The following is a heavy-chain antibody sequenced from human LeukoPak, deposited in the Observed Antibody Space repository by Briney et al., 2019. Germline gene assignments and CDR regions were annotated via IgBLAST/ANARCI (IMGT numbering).Heavy chain of an antibody. D-gene: IGHD5-18*01. CDR3: AREGHSYGPFDY. V-gene: IGHV3-64*01. CDR1: GFTFSSYA. CDR2: ISSNGGST. J-gene: IGHJ4*02. Sequence: GGSLRLSCAASGFTFSSYAMHWVRQAPGKGLEYVSAISSNGGSTYYANSVKGRFTISRDNSKNTLYLQVGSLRAEDMAVYYCAREGHSYGPFDYWGQGTLVTVSS.